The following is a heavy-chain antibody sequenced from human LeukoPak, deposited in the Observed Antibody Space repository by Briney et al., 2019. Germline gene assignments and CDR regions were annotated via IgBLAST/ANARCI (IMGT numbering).Heavy chain of an antibody. D-gene: IGHD1-26*01. CDR2: IYYSGST. V-gene: IGHV4-39*01. J-gene: IGHJ4*02. Sequence: SETLSLTCTVSGDSISSSSYYWGWIRQPPGKGLEWIGSIYYSGSTYYNPSLKSRVTISVDTSKNQFSLKLSSVTAADTAVYYCAGGAVWELLKIDYWGQGTLVTVSS. CDR1: GDSISSSSYY. CDR3: AGGAVWELLKIDY.